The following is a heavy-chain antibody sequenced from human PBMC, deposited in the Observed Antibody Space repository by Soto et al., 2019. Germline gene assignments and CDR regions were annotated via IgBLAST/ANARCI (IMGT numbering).Heavy chain of an antibody. CDR2: INHSGST. CDR1: GGSFSGYY. CDR3: ARESLRSPPDY. J-gene: IGHJ4*02. D-gene: IGHD4-17*01. Sequence: PSETLSLTCAVYGGSFSGYYWSWIRQPPGKGLEWIGEINHSGSTNYNPSLKSRVTISVDTSKSQFSLKLSSVTAADTAVYYCARESLRSPPDYWGQGTLVTVSS. V-gene: IGHV4-34*01.